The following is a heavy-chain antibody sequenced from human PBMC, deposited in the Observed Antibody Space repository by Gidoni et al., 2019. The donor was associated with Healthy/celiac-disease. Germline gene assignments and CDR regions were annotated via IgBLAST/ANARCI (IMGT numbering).Heavy chain of an antibody. CDR1: GFTFDDYA. Sequence: EVQLVESGGGLVQPGSSLRLSCAASGFTFDDYAMHWVRQAPGKGLEWVSGISWNSGSIGYADSVKGRFTISRDNAKNSLYLQMNSLRAEDTALYYCAKEEEVYCSGGSCLVDYWGQGTLVTVSS. V-gene: IGHV3-9*01. CDR2: ISWNSGSI. CDR3: AKEEEVYCSGGSCLVDY. J-gene: IGHJ4*02. D-gene: IGHD2-15*01.